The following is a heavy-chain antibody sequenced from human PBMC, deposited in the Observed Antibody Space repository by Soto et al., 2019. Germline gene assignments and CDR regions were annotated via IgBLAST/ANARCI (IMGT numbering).Heavy chain of an antibody. Sequence: PSETLSLSCTVSGGSISSYYWSWIRQPPGKGLEWIGYIYYSGSTNYNPSLKSRVTISVDTSKNQFSLKLSSVTAADTAVYYCARLYCSGGSCYQLGPWGQGTLVTVSS. CDR1: GGSISSYY. CDR2: IYYSGST. V-gene: IGHV4-59*01. D-gene: IGHD2-15*01. J-gene: IGHJ5*02. CDR3: ARLYCSGGSCYQLGP.